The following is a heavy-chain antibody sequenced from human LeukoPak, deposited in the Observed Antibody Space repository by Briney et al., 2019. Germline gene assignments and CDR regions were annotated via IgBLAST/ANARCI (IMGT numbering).Heavy chain of an antibody. CDR2: ISGTGTNT. CDR3: ARYPAYGLGRNWFDP. D-gene: IGHD3-10*01. Sequence: GGSLRLSCAVSGFTFSNYAMSWVRQAPGKGLEWVSSISGTGTNTYYADSVKGRFTISRDNSKNTLYLQMNSLRAEDTAVYSCARYPAYGLGRNWFDPWGQGTLVTVSS. V-gene: IGHV3-23*01. CDR1: GFTFSNYA. J-gene: IGHJ5*02.